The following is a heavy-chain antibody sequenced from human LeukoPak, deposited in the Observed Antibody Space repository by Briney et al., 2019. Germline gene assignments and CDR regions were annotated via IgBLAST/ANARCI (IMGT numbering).Heavy chain of an antibody. CDR1: GYTFTGNF. D-gene: IGHD3-10*01. CDR2: INPNSGGT. Sequence: ASVKVSCKASGYTFTGNFINWVRQAPGQGLEWMGWINPNSGGTNYAQKFQGRVTMTRDTSISTAYMELSRLRSDDTAVYYCARGLLGMVRGPWGQGTLVTVSS. V-gene: IGHV1-2*02. J-gene: IGHJ4*02. CDR3: ARGLLGMVRGP.